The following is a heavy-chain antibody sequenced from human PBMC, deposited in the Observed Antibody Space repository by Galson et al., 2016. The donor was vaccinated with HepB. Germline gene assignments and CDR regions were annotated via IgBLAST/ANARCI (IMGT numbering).Heavy chain of an antibody. V-gene: IGHV3-48*02. CDR1: GFTFSSHA. Sequence: SLRLSCAASGFTFSSHAMHWVRQAPGKGLEWVSYINAPSDAIYYADSVKGRFTISRDNAKNSLYLQMNSLRDEDTALYYCARGLDSWGQGTMVTVSS. CDR2: INAPSDAI. J-gene: IGHJ3*01. D-gene: IGHD2-21*01. CDR3: ARGLDS.